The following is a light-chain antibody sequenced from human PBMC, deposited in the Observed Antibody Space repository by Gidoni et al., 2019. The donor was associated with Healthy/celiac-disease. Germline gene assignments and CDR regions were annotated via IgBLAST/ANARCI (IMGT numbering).Light chain of an antibody. J-gene: IGKJ2*01. V-gene: IGKV2-28*01. CDR3: MQALQTPYT. Sequence: IVMTPSPLSLPVTPVEPASISCRSSQSLLHSNGYNYLDWYLQKPGQSRQLMIYLGSNRASGVPERFSGSGSGTDFTMKISRVEAEDVGVYYCMQALQTPYTFGQGTKLEIK. CDR2: LGS. CDR1: QSLLHSNGYNY.